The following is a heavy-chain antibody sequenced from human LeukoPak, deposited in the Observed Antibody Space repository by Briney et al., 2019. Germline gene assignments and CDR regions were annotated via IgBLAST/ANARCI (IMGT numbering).Heavy chain of an antibody. Sequence: ASVKVSCKASGYTFTGYYMHWVRQAPGQGLEWMGWINPNSGDTNYAQKFQGRVTMTRDTSISTAYMELSRLRSDDTAVYYCARDKSGNSGWYSYFDHWGQGTLVTVSS. V-gene: IGHV1-2*02. CDR1: GYTFTGYY. CDR3: ARDKSGNSGWYSYFDH. CDR2: INPNSGDT. J-gene: IGHJ4*02. D-gene: IGHD6-19*01.